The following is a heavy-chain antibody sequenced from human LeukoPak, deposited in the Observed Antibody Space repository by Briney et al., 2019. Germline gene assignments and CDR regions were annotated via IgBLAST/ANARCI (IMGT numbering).Heavy chain of an antibody. V-gene: IGHV3-23*01. Sequence: GGSLRLSCAASAFTFRPYAMIWVRQAPGKGPEWVSTVSGSDGSTYYADSVKGRFTISRDNSNNTLYLQMNSLRAEDTAVYYCAKGAASRGYTYVANWGQGTLVTVSS. D-gene: IGHD5-18*01. CDR3: AKGAASRGYTYVAN. CDR1: AFTFRPYA. J-gene: IGHJ4*02. CDR2: VSGSDGST.